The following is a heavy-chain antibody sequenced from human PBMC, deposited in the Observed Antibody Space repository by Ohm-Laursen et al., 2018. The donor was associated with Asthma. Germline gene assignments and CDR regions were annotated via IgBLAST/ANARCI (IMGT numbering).Heavy chain of an antibody. CDR3: ARIGPEWELPGREYSLHH. CDR2: ISTASTFI. V-gene: IGHV3-21*01. J-gene: IGHJ1*01. CDR1: GFTFSSYG. Sequence: SLRLSCAASGFTFSSYGIHWVRQVPGKGLEWVASISTASTFIYYADSVRGRFTTSRDNAKNSVYLQMNSLRAEDTALYYCARIGPEWELPGREYSLHHWGEGTPVTVSS. D-gene: IGHD1-26*01.